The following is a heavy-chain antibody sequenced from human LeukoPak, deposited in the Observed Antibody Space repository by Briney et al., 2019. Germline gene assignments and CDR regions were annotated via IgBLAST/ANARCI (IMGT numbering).Heavy chain of an antibody. V-gene: IGHV1-2*02. CDR3: ARGQQTFDP. CDR1: GYTFTGYY. J-gene: IGHJ5*02. Sequence: ASVKVSCKASGYTFTGYYMHWVRQAPGQGLEWMGWINPNSGGTNYAQKFQGRVTMTRDTSISTAYMELNSLTYDDTATYYCARGQQTFDPWGQGTLVTVSS. D-gene: IGHD6-13*01. CDR2: INPNSGGT.